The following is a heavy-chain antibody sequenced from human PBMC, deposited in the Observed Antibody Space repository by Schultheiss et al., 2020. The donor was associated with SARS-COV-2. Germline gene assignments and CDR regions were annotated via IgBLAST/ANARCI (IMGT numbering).Heavy chain of an antibody. CDR3: ARNPTITFSGDY. CDR2: IYYSGST. D-gene: IGHD3-10*01. V-gene: IGHV4-59*01. CDR1: GGSISSYY. Sequence: SQTLSLNCTVSGGSISSYYWSWIRQPPGKGLEWIGYIYYSGSTNYNPSLKSRVTISVDTSKNQFSLKLSSVTAADTAVYYCARNPTITFSGDYWGQGTLVTVSS. J-gene: IGHJ4*02.